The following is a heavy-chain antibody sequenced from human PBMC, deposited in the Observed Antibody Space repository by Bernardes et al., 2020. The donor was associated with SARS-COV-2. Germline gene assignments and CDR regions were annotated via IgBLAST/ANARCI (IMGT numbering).Heavy chain of an antibody. D-gene: IGHD3-10*01. CDR2: INSDGGRT. CDR3: ASDYYDSGTYGH. CDR1: GFTFGSYS. J-gene: IGHJ4*02. Sequence: GGSLRVSCAASGFTFGSYSMHWVRQAPGKGLEYVSSINSDGGRTFYADSVKGRFTISRDNSKNTLYLQMGSLRAEDMAVYYCASDYYDSGTYGHWGQGTLVTVSS. V-gene: IGHV3-64*02.